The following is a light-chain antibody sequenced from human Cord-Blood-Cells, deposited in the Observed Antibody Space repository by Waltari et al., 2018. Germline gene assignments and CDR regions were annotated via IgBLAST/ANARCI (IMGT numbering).Light chain of an antibody. V-gene: IGLV3-1*01. CDR2: QDS. CDR1: NLGDKY. CDR3: QAWDGSTVV. J-gene: IGLJ2*01. Sequence: SYELTQPPSVSVSPGQTASITCSGDNLGDKYACWYQQKPGQSPVLVIYQDSKRPSGIPGRFSGANAGNTATLTISGTQAMEEADYYCQAWDGSTVVFGGGTKLTVL.